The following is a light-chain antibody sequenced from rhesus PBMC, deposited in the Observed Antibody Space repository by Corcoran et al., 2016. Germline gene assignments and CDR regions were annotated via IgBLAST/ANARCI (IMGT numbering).Light chain of an antibody. CDR3: QETSNLWT. CDR1: QSVSSK. V-gene: IGKV3-31*02. Sequence: EIVMTQSPATLSLSPGETATISCRTSQSVSSKLAWYQQQPGQAPRLLIYGASSRATGIPDRLRGSGSGTDFTLTISSLEPEDVGVYYCQETSNLWTFGQGTKVEIK. CDR2: GAS. J-gene: IGKJ1*01.